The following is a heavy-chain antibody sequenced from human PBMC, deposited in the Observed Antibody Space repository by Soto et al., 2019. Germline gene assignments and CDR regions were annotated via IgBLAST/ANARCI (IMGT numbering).Heavy chain of an antibody. J-gene: IGHJ4*02. Sequence: PGGSLRLSCAASGFTFSSYAMSWVRQAPGKGLEWVSAISGSGGSTYYADSVKGRFTISRDNSKNTLYLQMNSLRAEDTAVYYCAKDWEYSGSYSHLAYFDYWGQGTRVTVAS. D-gene: IGHD1-26*01. V-gene: IGHV3-23*01. CDR3: AKDWEYSGSYSHLAYFDY. CDR1: GFTFSSYA. CDR2: ISGSGGST.